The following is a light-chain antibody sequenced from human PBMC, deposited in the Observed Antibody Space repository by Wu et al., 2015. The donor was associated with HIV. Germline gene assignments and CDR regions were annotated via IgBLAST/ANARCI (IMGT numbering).Light chain of an antibody. V-gene: IGKV3-11*01. CDR1: QSVSSY. J-gene: IGKJ2*01. Sequence: EVVLTQSPATLSLSPGERATLSCRASQSVSSYLAWYQQKPGQAPRLLIYGAADRATGIPARFSGSGSGTDFSLTITRLEPEDFGVYFCHQYGGILPHTFGQGTKLEIK. CDR2: GAA. CDR3: HQYGGILPHT.